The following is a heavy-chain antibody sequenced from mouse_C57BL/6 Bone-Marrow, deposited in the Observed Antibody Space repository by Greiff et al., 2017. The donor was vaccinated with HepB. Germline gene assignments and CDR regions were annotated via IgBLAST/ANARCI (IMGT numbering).Heavy chain of an antibody. Sequence: LVESGAELARPGASVKLSCKASGYTFTSYGISWVKQRTGQGLEWIGEIYPRSGNTYYNEKFKGKATLTADKSSSTAYMELRSLTSEDSAVYFCARDYDYDVEFFDYWGQGTTLTVSS. D-gene: IGHD2-4*01. CDR3: ARDYDYDVEFFDY. J-gene: IGHJ2*01. CDR2: IYPRSGNT. V-gene: IGHV1-81*01. CDR1: GYTFTSYG.